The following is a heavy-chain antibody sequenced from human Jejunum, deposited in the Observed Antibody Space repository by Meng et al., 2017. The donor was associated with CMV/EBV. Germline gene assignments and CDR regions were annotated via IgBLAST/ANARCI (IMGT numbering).Heavy chain of an antibody. Sequence: GPGRLRHSHTRPLSGISPGGAISSGSYYWSWIRQPAGKGLEWIGHIYSSGSTNYNPSLKSRVTISLDTSKNQFSLKLSSVTAADTAVYYCMREAGGYWGQGTLVTVSS. J-gene: IGHJ4*02. V-gene: IGHV4-61*02. D-gene: IGHD3-16*01. CDR2: IYSSGST. CDR3: MREAGGY. CDR1: GGAISSGSYY.